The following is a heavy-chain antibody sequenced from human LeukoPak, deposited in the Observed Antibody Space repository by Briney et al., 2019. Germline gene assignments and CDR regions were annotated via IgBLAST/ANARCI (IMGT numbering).Heavy chain of an antibody. CDR2: IDPSTGGT. V-gene: IGHV1-2*02. CDR1: GYTFNEYY. Sequence: ASVTVSFKTSGYTFNEYYIYWVRQAPGQGREWMGWIDPSTGGTNYAQNFQGRVTMTRDTSTTTVYMELSSLKSDDTAVYHCARGNNYGSGSLFYGWGQGTLVTVSS. CDR3: ARGNNYGSGSLFYG. J-gene: IGHJ4*02. D-gene: IGHD3-10*01.